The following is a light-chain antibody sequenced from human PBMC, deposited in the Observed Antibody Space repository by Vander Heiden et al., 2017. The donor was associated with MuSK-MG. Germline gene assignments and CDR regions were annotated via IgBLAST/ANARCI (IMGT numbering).Light chain of an antibody. CDR3: QQSYNTPWT. V-gene: IGKV1-39*01. Sequence: DIQMTQSPSSLSASVGDRVTITCRASQNINSYLNWYQQQPGKAPKLLIYAASSLQSGVPSRFSGSGSGTDFTLTISSLQPEDFATYYCQQSYNTPWTFGQGTKVEIK. CDR2: AAS. CDR1: QNINSY. J-gene: IGKJ1*01.